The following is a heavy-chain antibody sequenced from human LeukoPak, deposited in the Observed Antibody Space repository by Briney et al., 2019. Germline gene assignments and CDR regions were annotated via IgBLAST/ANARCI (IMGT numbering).Heavy chain of an antibody. CDR1: GYSFTRYW. V-gene: IGHV5-51*01. D-gene: IGHD1-26*01. J-gene: IGHJ5*02. Sequence: GESLQISCQGSGYSFTRYWTGWARQMPGKGLEWMGIIYPGDSDTRYSPSFQGQVTISADKSISTAYLQWSSLKASDTAMYYCAIVGATLRWFDPWGQGTLVTVSS. CDR2: IYPGDSDT. CDR3: AIVGATLRWFDP.